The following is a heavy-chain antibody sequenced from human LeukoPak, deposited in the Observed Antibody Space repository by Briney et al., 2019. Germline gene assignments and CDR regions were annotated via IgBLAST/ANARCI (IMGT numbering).Heavy chain of an antibody. CDR1: GGSFSGYY. D-gene: IGHD3-3*01. Sequence: PSETLSLTCAVYGGSFSGYYWSWIRQPPGKGLEWIGEINHSGSTNYNPSLKSRVTISVDTSKNQFSLKLSSVTAADTAVYYCARQVGGNYDFWSGPLYYFDYWGQGTLVTVSS. CDR3: ARQVGGNYDFWSGPLYYFDY. CDR2: INHSGST. J-gene: IGHJ4*02. V-gene: IGHV4-34*01.